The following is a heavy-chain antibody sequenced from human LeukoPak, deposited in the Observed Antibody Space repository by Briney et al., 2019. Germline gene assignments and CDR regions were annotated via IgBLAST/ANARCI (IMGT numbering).Heavy chain of an antibody. CDR1: GYTFTNYY. J-gene: IGHJ6*03. CDR3: ARDPRNRNDGFYYYMDV. CDR2: ISPNGAST. Sequence: GASVKVSCKASGYTFTNYYIHWVRQAPGQGLEWMGVISPNGASTTYAQKLQGRVTVTRDTSTSTVYMELSSLRSEGTAMYYCARDPRNRNDGFYYYMDVWGQGTTVTVSS. D-gene: IGHD1-1*01. V-gene: IGHV1-46*03.